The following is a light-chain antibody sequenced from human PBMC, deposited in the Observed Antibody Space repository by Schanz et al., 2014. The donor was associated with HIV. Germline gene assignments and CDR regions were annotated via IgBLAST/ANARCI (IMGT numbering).Light chain of an antibody. Sequence: QSVLTQPPSASGSPGQSVTISCTGTTSDIGNHDFVSWYQQHPGKAPKLMIYDVTKRPSGVPARFSGSKSGNTASLTIFGLQADDEADYYCSSFRSNTTWVFGGGTKLTVL. V-gene: IGLV2-18*02. CDR1: TSDIGNHDF. J-gene: IGLJ3*02. CDR2: DVT. CDR3: SSFRSNTTWV.